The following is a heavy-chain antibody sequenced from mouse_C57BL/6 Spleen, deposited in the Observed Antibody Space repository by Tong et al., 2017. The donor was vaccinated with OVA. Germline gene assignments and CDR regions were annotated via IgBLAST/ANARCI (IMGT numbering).Heavy chain of an antibody. J-gene: IGHJ2*01. CDR2: INPNNGGT. V-gene: IGHV1-26*01. CDR3: AREDYGSRDY. Sequence: EVQLQESGPELVKPGASVKISCKASGYTFTDYYMNWVKQSHGKSLEWIGDINPNNGGTSYNQKFKGKATLTVDKSSSTAYMELRSLTSEDSAVYYCAREDYGSRDYWGQGTTLTVYS. D-gene: IGHD1-1*01. CDR1: GYTFTDYY.